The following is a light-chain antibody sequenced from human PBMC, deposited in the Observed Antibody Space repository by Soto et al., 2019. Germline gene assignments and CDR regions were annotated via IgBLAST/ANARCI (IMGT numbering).Light chain of an antibody. V-gene: IGLV1-44*01. CDR1: SSNIGSNG. Sequence: QSVLTQPLSVSGTPGQRVTISCSGSSSNIGSNGVNWYQQLPGTAPKIIIYRNTQRPSGVPDRFSGSKSGTSASLAISGLQSEDEGDYSCATWDDSRNGYVVFGGGTKLTVL. CDR3: ATWDDSRNGYVV. J-gene: IGLJ2*01. CDR2: RNT.